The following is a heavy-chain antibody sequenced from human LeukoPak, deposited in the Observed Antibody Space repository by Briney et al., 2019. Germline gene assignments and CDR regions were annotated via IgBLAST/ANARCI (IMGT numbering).Heavy chain of an antibody. CDR3: ARGATEDRPGS. D-gene: IGHD5-12*01. CDR2: IKQDGSEK. CDR1: GFIFSSYW. V-gene: IGHV3-7*01. J-gene: IGHJ5*02. Sequence: PGGSLRLSCAASGFIFSSYWMSWVRQAPGQGLGWVANIKQDGSEKYYVDSVKGRFTISRDNAKNSLYLQMNSLRAEDTAVYYCARGATEDRPGSWGQGTLVTVSS.